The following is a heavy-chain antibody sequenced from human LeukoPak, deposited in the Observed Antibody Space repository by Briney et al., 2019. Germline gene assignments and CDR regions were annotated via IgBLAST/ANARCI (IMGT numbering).Heavy chain of an antibody. V-gene: IGHV3-7*01. CDR3: ARNKAKSTTTLGY. Sequence: GESLRLSCAASGYTFSRLWMSWVRQATGKGLEWVANINQDGSETLYVDAVKGRFTISTDNAKNSLFQQMNSPRGEDTAVYYCARNKAKSTTTLGYWGQGTLVIVSS. CDR1: GYTFSRLW. D-gene: IGHD4-11*01. CDR2: INQDGSET. J-gene: IGHJ4*02.